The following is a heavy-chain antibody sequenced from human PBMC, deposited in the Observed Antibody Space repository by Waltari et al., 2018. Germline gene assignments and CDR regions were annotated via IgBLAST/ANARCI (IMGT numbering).Heavy chain of an antibody. CDR2: MYSSGTT. Sequence: QVQLQESGPGLVKPSETLSLTCTVPGDSDSDYFWSWIRHSPGKGLEWIAYMYSSGTTNYNPSLRSRVTISLDTSKNQVSLKLSSMTAADTAVYYCARLDLVGSRYYFDYWSQGTLVTVSS. CDR3: ARLDLVGSRYYFDY. J-gene: IGHJ4*02. V-gene: IGHV4-59*08. CDR1: GDSDSDYF. D-gene: IGHD1-26*01.